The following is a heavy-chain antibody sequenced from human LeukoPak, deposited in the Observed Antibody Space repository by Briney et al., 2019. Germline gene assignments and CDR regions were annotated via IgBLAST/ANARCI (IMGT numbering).Heavy chain of an antibody. CDR2: ISSSGSTI. J-gene: IGHJ2*01. CDR1: GFTFSSYE. CDR3: ARDYYDSSGYLKYWYFDL. D-gene: IGHD3-22*01. V-gene: IGHV3-48*03. Sequence: GGSLRLSCAASGFTFSSYEMNWVRQAPGKGLEWVSYISSSGSTIYYADSVKGRFTISRDNAKNSLYLQMNSLRAEDTAVYYCARDYYDSSGYLKYWYFDLWGRGTLVTASS.